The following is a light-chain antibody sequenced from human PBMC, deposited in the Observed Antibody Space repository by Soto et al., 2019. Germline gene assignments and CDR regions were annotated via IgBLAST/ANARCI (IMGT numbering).Light chain of an antibody. CDR1: SSNIGAGYD. V-gene: IGLV1-40*01. CDR2: GNS. CDR3: QSYDSSLSGSVV. Sequence: QSVLTQPPSVSGAPGQRVTISCTGSSSNIGAGYDVHWYQQLPGTAPKLLIYGNSNRPSGVPDRFSGSKSGTSASLAITGLEAEDEDDDDYQSYDSSLSGSVVFGGGTKVTVL. J-gene: IGLJ2*01.